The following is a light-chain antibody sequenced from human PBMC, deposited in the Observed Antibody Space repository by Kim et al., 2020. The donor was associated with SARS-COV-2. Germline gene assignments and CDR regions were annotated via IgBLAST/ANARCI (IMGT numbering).Light chain of an antibody. Sequence: EIVMTQSPATLSVSPGERATLSCRASQSVTSNLAWYQQRPGQAPRLLIYAASSRATGIPARFSGSGSATEFTLTISSLQSEDFAVYYCQQYNDWPRTFGQGTKVDIK. J-gene: IGKJ1*01. V-gene: IGKV3-15*01. CDR1: QSVTSN. CDR3: QQYNDWPRT. CDR2: AAS.